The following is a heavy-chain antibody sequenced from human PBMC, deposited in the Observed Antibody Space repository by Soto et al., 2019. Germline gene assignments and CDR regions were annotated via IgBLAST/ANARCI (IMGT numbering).Heavy chain of an antibody. CDR1: GGSISSGGYS. D-gene: IGHD2-15*01. V-gene: IGHV4-30-2*01. Sequence: QLQLQESGSGLVKPSQTLSLTCAVSGGSISSGGYSWSWIRQPPGKGLEWIGYIYHSGSTYYNPSLKRRVTTSAARSKNQFSLKLSSVTAADTAVYYCARGQVVAAQHWGQGTLVTVSS. J-gene: IGHJ4*02. CDR2: IYHSGST. CDR3: ARGQVVAAQH.